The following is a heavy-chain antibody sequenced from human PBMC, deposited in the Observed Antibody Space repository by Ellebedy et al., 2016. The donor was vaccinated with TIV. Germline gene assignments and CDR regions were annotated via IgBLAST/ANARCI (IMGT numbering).Heavy chain of an antibody. J-gene: IGHJ4*02. D-gene: IGHD3-16*02. Sequence: MPSETLSLTCTVSGGSTSRYYWRWIRQPPGLGLEWIGYVSYSGSTNYNPSLKSRVTISVDTPKNQFSLKLSTVTAADTAVYYCASPLWGSYRRNGDYWGQGTLVTVSS. CDR1: GGSTSRYY. V-gene: IGHV4-59*12. CDR2: VSYSGST. CDR3: ASPLWGSYRRNGDY.